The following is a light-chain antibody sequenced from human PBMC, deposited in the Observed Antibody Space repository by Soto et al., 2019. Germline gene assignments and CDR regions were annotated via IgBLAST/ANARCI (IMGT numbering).Light chain of an antibody. V-gene: IGKV1-33*01. Sequence: DIQMTQSPSSLSASVGDRVTITCQAGQGISHYLNWYQQKPGKAHKLLIYDAYNLDTGVPSRFSGSGSGTDFTFTITSLQPEDVAIYFCQQYDNLPITFGQGTRLDIK. J-gene: IGKJ5*01. CDR3: QQYDNLPIT. CDR1: QGISHY. CDR2: DAY.